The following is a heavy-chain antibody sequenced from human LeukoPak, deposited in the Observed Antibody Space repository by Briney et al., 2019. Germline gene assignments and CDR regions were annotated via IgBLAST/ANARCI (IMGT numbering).Heavy chain of an antibody. CDR3: ARDRTTYYYDSSGRNAFDI. Sequence: PSETLSLTCTVSGDSISSYYWSWVRQAPGKGLEWVANIKQDGSEKYYVDSVKGRFTISRDNAKNSLYLQMNSLRAEDTAVYYCARDRTTYYYDSSGRNAFDIWGQGTMVTVSS. CDR1: GDSISSYY. J-gene: IGHJ3*02. V-gene: IGHV3-7*01. CDR2: IKQDGSEK. D-gene: IGHD3-22*01.